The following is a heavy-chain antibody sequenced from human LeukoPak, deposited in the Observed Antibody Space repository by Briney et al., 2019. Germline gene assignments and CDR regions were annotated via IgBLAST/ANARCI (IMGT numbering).Heavy chain of an antibody. V-gene: IGHV4-30-2*01. D-gene: IGHD2-8*01. CDR1: GGSISSGGYS. Sequence: PSETLSLTCAVSGGSISSGGYSWSWIRQPPGTGLEWIGYIYHSGSTYYNPSLKSRDTISVDRSKNQFFLKLSSVTAADTAVYYCARTSLMVYYFDYWGQGTLVTVSS. J-gene: IGHJ4*02. CDR3: ARTSLMVYYFDY. CDR2: IYHSGST.